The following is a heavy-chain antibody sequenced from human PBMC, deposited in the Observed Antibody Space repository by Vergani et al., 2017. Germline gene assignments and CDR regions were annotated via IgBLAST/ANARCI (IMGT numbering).Heavy chain of an antibody. Sequence: QVQLQESGPGLVKPSGTLSLTCAVSGGSISSSNWWSWVRQPPGKGLEWIGEIYHSGSTDYNPSLKSRVTISVDKSKNRCSLKLSSVTAADTAVYYCASSTYPVRAFDMWGQGTLVTVSS. CDR2: IYHSGST. CDR1: GGSISSSNW. J-gene: IGHJ3*02. CDR3: ASSTYPVRAFDM. V-gene: IGHV4-4*02. D-gene: IGHD3-10*01.